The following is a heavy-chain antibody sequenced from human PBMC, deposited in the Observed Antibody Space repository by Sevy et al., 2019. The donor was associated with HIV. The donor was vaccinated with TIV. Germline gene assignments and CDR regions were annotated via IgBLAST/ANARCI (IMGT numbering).Heavy chain of an antibody. CDR2: IQYDGSNK. D-gene: IGHD3-16*01. J-gene: IGHJ4*02. CDR1: GFSFSSYG. V-gene: IGHV3-30*02. CDR3: GKEGWGKGEDH. Sequence: GGSLRLSCAASGFSFSSYGMHWVRQAPGKGLEWMSYIQYDGSNKDYADSVKGRFTISRDHSKNALYLQMNSLRVEDTAVFYCGKEGWGKGEDHWGQGTLVTVSS.